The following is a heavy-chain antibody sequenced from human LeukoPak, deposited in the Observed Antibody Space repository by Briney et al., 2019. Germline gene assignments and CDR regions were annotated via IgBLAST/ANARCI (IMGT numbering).Heavy chain of an antibody. V-gene: IGHV4-31*03. CDR1: GGSISSGGYY. CDR2: IYYSGST. J-gene: IGHJ4*02. D-gene: IGHD6-6*01. Sequence: NSSETLSLTCTVSGGSISSGGYYWSWIRQHPGKGLEWIGYIYYSGSTYYNPSLKSRVTISVDTSKNQFSLKLSSVTAADTAVYYCARVSYTSSSFWFDYWGQGTLVTVSS. CDR3: ARVSYTSSSFWFDY.